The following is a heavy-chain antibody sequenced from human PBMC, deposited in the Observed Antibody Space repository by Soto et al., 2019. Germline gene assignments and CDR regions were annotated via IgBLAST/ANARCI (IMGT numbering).Heavy chain of an antibody. CDR2: ISAYNGNT. J-gene: IGHJ6*02. D-gene: IGHD2-2*01. Sequence: ASVKVSCKASGYTFTSYGISWVRQAPGQGLEWMGWISAYNGNTNYAQKLQGRVTMTTDTSTSTAYMELRSLRSDDTAVYYCAREPYCSSTSCSPPFSGHGMDVWGQGTTVTVSS. V-gene: IGHV1-18*04. CDR3: AREPYCSSTSCSPPFSGHGMDV. CDR1: GYTFTSYG.